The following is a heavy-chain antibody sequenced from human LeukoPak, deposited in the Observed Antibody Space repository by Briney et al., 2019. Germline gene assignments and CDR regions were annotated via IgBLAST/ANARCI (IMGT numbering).Heavy chain of an antibody. D-gene: IGHD2-21*02. CDR3: ARGIVVVTAIPNYYCYGMDV. Sequence: SETLSLTCAVYGGSFSGYYWSWIRQPPGKGLEWIGEINHSGSTNYNPSLKSRVTISVDTSKNQFSLKLSSVTAADTAVYYCARGIVVVTAIPNYYCYGMDVWGQGTTVTVSS. CDR1: GGSFSGYY. V-gene: IGHV4-34*01. J-gene: IGHJ6*02. CDR2: INHSGST.